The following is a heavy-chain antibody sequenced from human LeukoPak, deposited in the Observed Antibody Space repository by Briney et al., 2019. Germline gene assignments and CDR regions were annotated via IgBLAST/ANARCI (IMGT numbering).Heavy chain of an antibody. CDR1: GFTFSSYW. D-gene: IGHD1-1*01. CDR2: IKQDGSEK. Sequence: GRSLRLSCAASGFTFSSYWMSWVRQAPGKGLEWVANIKQDGSEKYYVDSVKGRFTISRDNAKNSLYLQMNSLRAEDTAVYYCARDGAPGNYYYYYGMDVWGQGTTVTVSS. J-gene: IGHJ6*02. V-gene: IGHV3-7*03. CDR3: ARDGAPGNYYYYYGMDV.